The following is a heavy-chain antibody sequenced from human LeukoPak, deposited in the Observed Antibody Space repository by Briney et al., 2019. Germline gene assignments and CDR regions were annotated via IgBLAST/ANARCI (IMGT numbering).Heavy chain of an antibody. J-gene: IGHJ5*02. CDR1: GFSFSDYY. D-gene: IGHD1-26*01. V-gene: IGHV3-11*05. Sequence: PGGSLRLSCAASGFSFSDYYMSWIRQAPGKGLEWVSYISSSSSYTNYADSVKGRFTISRDNAKNSLYLQMNSLKAEDTAVYYCARECGSYTFDPWGQGTLVTVSS. CDR3: ARECGSYTFDP. CDR2: ISSSSSYT.